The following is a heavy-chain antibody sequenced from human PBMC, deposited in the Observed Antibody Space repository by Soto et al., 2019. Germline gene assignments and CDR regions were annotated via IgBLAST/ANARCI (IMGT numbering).Heavy chain of an antibody. Sequence: EVQLVESGGGLVQPGGSLRLSCSASGFTFSSYAMHWVRQAPGKGLEYVSAISSNGGSTYYADSVKGRFTISRDNSKNTLYLQMSSLRAEDTAVYYCVKDSQRQLVRGGWFDPWGQGTLVTVSS. D-gene: IGHD6-13*01. CDR3: VKDSQRQLVRGGWFDP. CDR2: ISSNGGST. CDR1: GFTFSSYA. V-gene: IGHV3-64D*06. J-gene: IGHJ5*02.